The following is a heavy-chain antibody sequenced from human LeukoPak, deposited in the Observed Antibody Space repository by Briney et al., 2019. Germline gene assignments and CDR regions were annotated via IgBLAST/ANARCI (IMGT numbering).Heavy chain of an antibody. CDR3: ARDTVTTLGYFDY. V-gene: IGHV4-38-2*02. J-gene: IGHJ4*02. CDR1: GYSISSGYY. Sequence: SETLSLTCTVSGYSISSGYYWGWVRQPPGKGLEWIGSIYHSGSTYYNPSLKSRVTISVDTSKNQFSLKLSSVTAADTAVYYCARDTVTTLGYFDYWGQGTLVTVSS. CDR2: IYHSGST. D-gene: IGHD4-11*01.